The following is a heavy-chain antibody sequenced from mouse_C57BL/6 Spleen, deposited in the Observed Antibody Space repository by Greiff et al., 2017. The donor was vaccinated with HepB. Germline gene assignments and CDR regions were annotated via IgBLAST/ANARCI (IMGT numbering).Heavy chain of an antibody. J-gene: IGHJ1*03. V-gene: IGHV1-80*01. CDR2: IYPGDGDT. Sequence: QVQLQQSGAELVKPGASVKISCKASGYAFSSYWMNWVKQRPGKGLEWIGQIYPGDGDTNYNGKFKGKATLTADKSSSTAYMQLSSLTSEDSAVYFCAREATAETWYFDVWGTGTTVTVSS. CDR1: GYAFSSYW. CDR3: AREATAETWYFDV. D-gene: IGHD1-2*01.